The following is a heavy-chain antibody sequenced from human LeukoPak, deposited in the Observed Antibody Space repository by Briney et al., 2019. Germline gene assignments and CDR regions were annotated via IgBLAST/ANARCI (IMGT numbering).Heavy chain of an antibody. J-gene: IGHJ4*02. CDR1: VYTFTDYY. V-gene: IGHV1-2*02. D-gene: IGHD1-1*01. CDR2: INPNSGGT. Sequence: ASVTVSCKASVYTFTDYYIHWVRQAPGQGLEWMGWINPNSGGTNYAQKFQGRGTMTRDTSISTAYMELSRLRSDDTAVYYCARVGATGTTSPFDYWGQGTLVTVSA. CDR3: ARVGATGTTSPFDY.